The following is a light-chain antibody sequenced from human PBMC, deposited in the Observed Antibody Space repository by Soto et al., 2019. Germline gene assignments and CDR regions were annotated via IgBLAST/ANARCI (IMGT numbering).Light chain of an antibody. CDR1: SSNIGAGYD. Sequence: QSVLTQPPSVSGAPGQRVTISCTGSSSNIGAGYDVHWYQQLPGTAPKLLIYGNSNRPSGVPDRFSGSKSGTSASLAITGLRAEDEADYYCQSYDSSLSGEGVFGGGTKLTVL. CDR3: QSYDSSLSGEGV. CDR2: GNS. J-gene: IGLJ2*01. V-gene: IGLV1-40*01.